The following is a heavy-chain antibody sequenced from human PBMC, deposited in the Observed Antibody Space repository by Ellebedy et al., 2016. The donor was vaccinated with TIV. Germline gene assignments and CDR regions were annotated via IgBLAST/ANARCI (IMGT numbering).Heavy chain of an antibody. CDR1: GFTFSNYA. D-gene: IGHD7-27*01. CDR3: AQTNWGSGGFYGMDV. CDR2: ISGNGRNT. Sequence: GESLKISCAASGFTFSNYAMTWVRQAPGKGLEWVSAISGNGRNTHYANSLKDRFTVSRDNSRKTLYLQLDSLRAEDTAVYYCAQTNWGSGGFYGMDVWGQGTTVTVSS. V-gene: IGHV3-23*01. J-gene: IGHJ6*02.